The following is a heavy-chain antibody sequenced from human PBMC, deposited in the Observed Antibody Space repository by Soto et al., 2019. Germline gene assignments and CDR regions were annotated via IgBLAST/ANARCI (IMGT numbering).Heavy chain of an antibody. D-gene: IGHD3-22*01. CDR1: GYTFTSYG. J-gene: IGHJ6*02. V-gene: IGHV1-18*01. Sequence: GASVKVSCKASGYTFTSYGISWVRQAPGQGLEWMGWISAYNGNTNYAQKLQGRVTMTTDTSTSTAYMELRSLRSDDTAVYYCARAFAYYYDSSGYYHLVSDYGMDVWGQGTTVTVSS. CDR2: ISAYNGNT. CDR3: ARAFAYYYDSSGYYHLVSDYGMDV.